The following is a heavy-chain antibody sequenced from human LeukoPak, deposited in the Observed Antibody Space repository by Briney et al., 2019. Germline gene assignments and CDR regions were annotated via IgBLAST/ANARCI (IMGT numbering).Heavy chain of an antibody. CDR3: ARGDSRGTVRGVITA. V-gene: IGHV4-34*01. Sequence: PSETLSLTCTVSGGSMRSHYWSWIRQPPGKGLEWIGEINHSGSTNYNPSLKSRVTISVDTSKNQFSLKLSSVTAADTAVYYCARGDSRGTVRGVITAWGQGTLVTVSS. CDR2: INHSGST. D-gene: IGHD3-10*01. CDR1: GGSMRSHY. J-gene: IGHJ5*02.